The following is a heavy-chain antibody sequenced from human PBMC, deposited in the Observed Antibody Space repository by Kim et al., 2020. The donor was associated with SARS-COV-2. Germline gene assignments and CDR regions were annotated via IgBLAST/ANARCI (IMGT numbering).Heavy chain of an antibody. D-gene: IGHD2-15*01. V-gene: IGHV4-34*13. Sequence: SLKKRVTRSVDTSKNQFSLKLSSVTAADTAVYYCARAPVADGGTGGAFDIWGQGTMVTVSS. J-gene: IGHJ3*02. CDR3: ARAPVADGGTGGAFDI.